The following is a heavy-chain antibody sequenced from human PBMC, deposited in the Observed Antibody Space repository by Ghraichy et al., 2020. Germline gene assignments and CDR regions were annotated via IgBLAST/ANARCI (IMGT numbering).Heavy chain of an antibody. J-gene: IGHJ4*02. V-gene: IGHV4-39*01. Sequence: SQTLSLTCTVSGGSISSSSYYWGWIRQPPGKGLEWIGSIYYSGSTYYNPSLKSRVTISVDTSKNQFSLKLSSVTAADTAVYYCAISARSGTAGYSPLRAFDYWGQGTLVTVSS. CDR3: AISARSGTAGYSPLRAFDY. D-gene: IGHD3-9*01. CDR2: IYYSGST. CDR1: GGSISSSSYY.